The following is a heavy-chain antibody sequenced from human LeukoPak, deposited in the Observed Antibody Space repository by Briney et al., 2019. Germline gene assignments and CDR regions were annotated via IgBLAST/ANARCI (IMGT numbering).Heavy chain of an antibody. J-gene: IGHJ4*02. CDR2: ISSSSSYI. CDR3: ARGSGDGLETLDY. D-gene: IGHD2-15*01. Sequence: GGSLRLSCAASGFTFSSYSMNWVRQAPGKGLEWVSSISSSSSYIYYADSVKGRSTISRDNAKNSLYLQMNSLRAEDTAVYYCARGSGDGLETLDYWGQGTLVTVSS. V-gene: IGHV3-21*01. CDR1: GFTFSSYS.